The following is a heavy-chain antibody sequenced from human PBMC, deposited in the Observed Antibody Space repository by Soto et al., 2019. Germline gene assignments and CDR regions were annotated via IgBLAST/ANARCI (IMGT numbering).Heavy chain of an antibody. V-gene: IGHV1-69*08. CDR2: IIPILGIA. J-gene: IGHJ4*02. CDR3: ARDKDDSGGYSRREDY. D-gene: IGHD3-22*01. Sequence: QVQLVQSGAEVKKPGSSVKVSCKASGGTFSSYTISWVRQAPGQGLEWMGRIIPILGIANYAQKFQGRVTITADKTTSTADMELSSLRSEDTAVYYCARDKDDSGGYSRREDYWGQGTLVTVSS. CDR1: GGTFSSYT.